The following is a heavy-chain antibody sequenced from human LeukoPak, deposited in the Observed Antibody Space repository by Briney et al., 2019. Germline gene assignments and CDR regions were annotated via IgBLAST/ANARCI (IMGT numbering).Heavy chain of an antibody. Sequence: PSETLSLTCAVSGGSITTGGYSWSWIRQPPGKGLEWIGYFYHTGITYYNPSLNSRVTISVDRSKNQFSLKLSSVTAAGTAVYYCASGLGQQFFYWGQGTLVTVSS. CDR3: ASGLGQQFFY. V-gene: IGHV4-30-2*01. CDR2: FYHTGIT. CDR1: GGSITTGGYS. J-gene: IGHJ4*02. D-gene: IGHD6-13*01.